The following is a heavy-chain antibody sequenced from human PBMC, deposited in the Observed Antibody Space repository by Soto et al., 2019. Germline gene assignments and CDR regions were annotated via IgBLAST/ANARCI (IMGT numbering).Heavy chain of an antibody. CDR1: GGSISSSNW. Sequence: KASETLSLTCAVSGGSISSSNWWSWVRQPPGKGLEWIGEIYHSGSTNYNPSLKSRVTISVDKSKNQFSLKLSSVTAADTAVYYCAREGGHYYGSGSRQKGYYYFCMDVWGQGTTVTVSS. CDR3: AREGGHYYGSGSRQKGYYYFCMDV. V-gene: IGHV4-4*02. J-gene: IGHJ6*02. CDR2: IYHSGST. D-gene: IGHD3-10*01.